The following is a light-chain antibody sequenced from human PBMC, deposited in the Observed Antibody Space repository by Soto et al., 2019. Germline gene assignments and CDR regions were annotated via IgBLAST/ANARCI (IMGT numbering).Light chain of an antibody. J-gene: IGLJ2*01. CDR3: SSYTNPDAI. Sequence: QSVLTQPRSVSGSPGQSVTISCTGTSSDVGGYRYVSWYQQHPGKAPKLMIYDVSKRPSGVPDRFSGSKSGNTASLIISGLQAEDEAGYSCSSYTNPDAIFGGGTKVTDL. V-gene: IGLV2-11*01. CDR1: SSDVGGYRY. CDR2: DVS.